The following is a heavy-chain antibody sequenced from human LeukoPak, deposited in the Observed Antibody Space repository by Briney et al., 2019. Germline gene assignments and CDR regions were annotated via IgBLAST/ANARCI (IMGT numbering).Heavy chain of an antibody. CDR1: GYTFTGYY. CDR3: ARDLERTDCSSTSCYPLSSWFDP. V-gene: IGHV1-2*02. Sequence: ASVKVSCKASGYTFTGYYMHWVRQAPGQGLEWMGWINPNSGGTNYAQKFQGRVTMTRDTSISTAYMELSRLRSDDTAVYYCARDLERTDCSSTSCYPLSSWFDPWGQGTLVTVSS. J-gene: IGHJ5*02. D-gene: IGHD2-2*01. CDR2: INPNSGGT.